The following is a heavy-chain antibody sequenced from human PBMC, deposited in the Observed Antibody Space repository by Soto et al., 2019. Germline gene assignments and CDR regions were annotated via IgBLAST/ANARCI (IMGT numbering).Heavy chain of an antibody. CDR3: ASRRISIRWVDY. J-gene: IGHJ4*02. V-gene: IGHV4-61*01. D-gene: IGHD3-3*01. CDR2: FYYSGST. Sequence: SETLSLTCTVSGGSVSSGSYYWSWIRQPPGKGLEWNGYFYYSGSTNSNPSLKSRVTISVDTSKNQFSLKLSSVTAADTSVHYCASRRISIRWVDYWGQGTLVTVSS. CDR1: GGSVSSGSYY.